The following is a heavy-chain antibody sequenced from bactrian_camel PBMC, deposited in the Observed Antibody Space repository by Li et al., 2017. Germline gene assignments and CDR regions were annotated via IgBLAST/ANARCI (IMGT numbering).Heavy chain of an antibody. CDR1: GFSFSNNW. Sequence: VQLVESGGGLVQPGGSLTLSCAASGFSFSNNWIHWVRQSPGKGLEWVASIRTDGSDRYYSNSAKGRFTVSRDNAKNTVYLQLNSLKTEDMAMYYCTTSQSAELGEYNYWGQGTQVTVS. J-gene: IGHJ4*01. CDR2: IRTDGSDR. CDR3: TTSQSAELGEYNY. D-gene: IGHD2*01. V-gene: IGHV3S6*01.